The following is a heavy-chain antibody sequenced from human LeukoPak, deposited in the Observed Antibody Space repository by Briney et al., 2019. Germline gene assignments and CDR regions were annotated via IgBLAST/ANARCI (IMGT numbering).Heavy chain of an antibody. J-gene: IGHJ4*02. CDR1: GFTFSSYA. CDR2: ISGSGGST. CDR3: AKAYSYGYDY. D-gene: IGHD5-18*01. Sequence: GGSLRLSCAASGFTFSSYAMSWVRQAPGKGLEWVSAISGSGGSTYYADSVKGRFTISRDNSKNTLSLQMSSLRPDDTAVYYCAKAYSYGYDYWSQGTLVIVSS. V-gene: IGHV3-23*01.